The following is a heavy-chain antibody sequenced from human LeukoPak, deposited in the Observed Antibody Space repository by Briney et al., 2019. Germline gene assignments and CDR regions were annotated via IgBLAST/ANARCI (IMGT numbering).Heavy chain of an antibody. Sequence: GRSLRLSCAASGFTFSSYGMHWVRQAPGKGLEWVAFIRYDGSNKYYADSVKGRFTISRDNSKNTLYLQMNSLRAEDTAVYYCARVRRAAAVGGKDFFDYWGQGTLVTVSS. V-gene: IGHV3-33*08. J-gene: IGHJ4*02. D-gene: IGHD6-13*01. CDR3: ARVRRAAAVGGKDFFDY. CDR2: IRYDGSNK. CDR1: GFTFSSYG.